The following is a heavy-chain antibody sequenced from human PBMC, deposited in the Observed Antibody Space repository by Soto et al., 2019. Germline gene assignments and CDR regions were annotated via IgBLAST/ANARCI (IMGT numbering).Heavy chain of an antibody. V-gene: IGHV1-69*13. J-gene: IGHJ5*02. D-gene: IGHD5-18*01. CDR1: GGTFSSYA. CDR2: IIPIFGTA. Sequence: GASVKVSCKASGGTFSSYAIRWVRQAPGQGLEWMGGIIPIFGTANYAQKFQGRVTITADESTSTAYMELSSLRSEDTAVYYCARVRGVDTENYFDPWGQGTPVTVSS. CDR3: ARVRGVDTENYFDP.